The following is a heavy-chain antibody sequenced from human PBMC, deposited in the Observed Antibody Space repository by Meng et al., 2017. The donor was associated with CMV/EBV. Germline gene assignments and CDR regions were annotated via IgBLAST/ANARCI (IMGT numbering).Heavy chain of an antibody. Sequence: SQTLSLTGAVYGGSFSGYYWSWIRQPPGKGLEWIGEINHSGSTNYNPSLKSRVTISVDTSKNQFSLKLSSVTAADTAVYYCARGPRGLLRFLEWSQSYFQHWGQGTLVTVSS. CDR3: ARGPRGLLRFLEWSQSYFQH. J-gene: IGHJ1*01. CDR1: GGSFSGYY. V-gene: IGHV4-34*01. D-gene: IGHD3-3*01. CDR2: INHSGST.